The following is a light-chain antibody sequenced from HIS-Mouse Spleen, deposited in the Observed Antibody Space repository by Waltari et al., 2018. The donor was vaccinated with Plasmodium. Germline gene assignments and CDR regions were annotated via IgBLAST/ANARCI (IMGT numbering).Light chain of an antibody. V-gene: IGKV3-15*01. CDR1: QSVSSN. CDR3: QQYNNWSFT. Sequence: EIVMKQSPVTLSVSPGERATLSCRASQSVSSNLAWYQQKPCQAPRLLIYGASTRATGIPARFSGSGSGTEFTLTISSLQSEDFAVYYCQQYNNWSFTFGPGTKVDIK. CDR2: GAS. J-gene: IGKJ3*01.